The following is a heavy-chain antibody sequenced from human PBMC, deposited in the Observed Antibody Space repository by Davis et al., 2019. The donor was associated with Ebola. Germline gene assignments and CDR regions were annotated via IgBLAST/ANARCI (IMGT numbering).Heavy chain of an antibody. CDR3: ARGIDYSNYGDFDY. D-gene: IGHD4-11*01. CDR1: GGTFSSYA. V-gene: IGHV1-69*04. Sequence: SVKVSCKASGGTFSSYAISWVRQAPGQGLEWMGRIIPILGIANYAQKFQGRVTITADKSTSTAYMELSSLRSEDTAVYYCARGIDYSNYGDFDYWGQGTLVTVSS. J-gene: IGHJ4*02. CDR2: IIPILGIA.